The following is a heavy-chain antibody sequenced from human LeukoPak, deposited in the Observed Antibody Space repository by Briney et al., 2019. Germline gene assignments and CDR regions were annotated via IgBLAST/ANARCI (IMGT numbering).Heavy chain of an antibody. CDR3: VSPRGFSYGYFDY. CDR1: GXSISSSSTY. V-gene: IGHV4-39*01. Sequence: PSETLSLTCTVSGXSISSSSTYWGWIRQPPGKGPEWIGSIYYSKNTYYNPSLKSRVTISADTSKNQFSLTLGSVSATDTAVYYCVSPRGFSYGYFDYWGQGTLVTVSS. D-gene: IGHD5-18*01. J-gene: IGHJ4*02. CDR2: IYYSKNT.